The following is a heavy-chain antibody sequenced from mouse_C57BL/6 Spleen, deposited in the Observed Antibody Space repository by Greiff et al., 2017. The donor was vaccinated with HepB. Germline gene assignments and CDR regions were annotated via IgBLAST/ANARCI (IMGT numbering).Heavy chain of an antibody. CDR3: AREGGNYEGAWFAY. J-gene: IGHJ3*01. Sequence: VQLQQPGAELVKPGASVKLSCKASGYTFTSYWMHWVKQRPGQGLEWIGMIHPNSGSTNYNEKFKSKATLTVDKSASTAYMQLSSLTSEDSAVYYCAREGGNYEGAWFAYWGQGTLVTVSA. D-gene: IGHD1-1*01. CDR1: GYTFTSYW. CDR2: IHPNSGST. V-gene: IGHV1-64*01.